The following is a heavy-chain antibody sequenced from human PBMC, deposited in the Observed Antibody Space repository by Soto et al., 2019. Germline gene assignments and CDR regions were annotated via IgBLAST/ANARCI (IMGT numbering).Heavy chain of an antibody. V-gene: IGHV4-31*03. CDR1: GGSISRGGYY. Sequence: QVQLQESGPGLLKPSQTLSLTCTVSGGSISRGGYYWSWIRQPPGKGLEWIGHIYYSGSTDYNPSLKRRVTTSVDTSKHHFSPKLSSVTAADTAVYYCARGVGGETFDYCGQGTRGTVAS. CDR3: ARGVGGETFDY. D-gene: IGHD2-21*01. CDR2: IYYSGST. J-gene: IGHJ4*02.